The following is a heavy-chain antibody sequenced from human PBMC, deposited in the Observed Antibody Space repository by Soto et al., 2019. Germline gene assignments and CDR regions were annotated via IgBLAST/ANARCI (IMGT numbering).Heavy chain of an antibody. CDR2: IYYSGST. CDR3: ARYPLGYCSGGSCPARFDP. Sequence: SETLSLTCTVSGGSISSGGYYWSWIRQHPGKGLEWIGYIYYSGSTYYNPSLKSRVTISVDTSKNQFSLKLSSVTAADTAVYYCARYPLGYCSGGSCPARFDPWGQGTLVTVS. CDR1: GGSISSGGYY. J-gene: IGHJ5*02. V-gene: IGHV4-31*03. D-gene: IGHD2-15*01.